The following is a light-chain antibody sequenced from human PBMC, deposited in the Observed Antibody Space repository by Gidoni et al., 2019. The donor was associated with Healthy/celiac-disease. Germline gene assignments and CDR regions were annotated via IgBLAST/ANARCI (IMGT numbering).Light chain of an antibody. V-gene: IGKV3-20*01. Sequence: EIVLTQSPGTLSLSPGERATLSCRASQSVSSSYLAWYQQKPGQAPRLLIYGASSRATGIPDRFSGSGSGTDFTLTISRLEPEDFAVYYCQQYGSSPRTFGGXTKVEIK. CDR2: GAS. CDR3: QQYGSSPRT. J-gene: IGKJ4*01. CDR1: QSVSSSY.